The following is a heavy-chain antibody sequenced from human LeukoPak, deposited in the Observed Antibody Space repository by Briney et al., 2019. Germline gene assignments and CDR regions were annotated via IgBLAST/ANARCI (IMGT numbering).Heavy chain of an antibody. D-gene: IGHD2-2*02. J-gene: IGHJ6*02. CDR2: IYPGDSDT. V-gene: IGHV5-51*01. CDR3: ARHLYDHYYYYGMDV. CDR1: GYSFTSYW. Sequence: GESLKISCKGSGYSFTSYWIGWVRQMPGKGLVWMGIIYPGDSDTRYSPSFQGQVTISADKSISTAYLQWSSLKASDTAMYYCARHLYDHYYYYGMDVWAKGPRSPSP.